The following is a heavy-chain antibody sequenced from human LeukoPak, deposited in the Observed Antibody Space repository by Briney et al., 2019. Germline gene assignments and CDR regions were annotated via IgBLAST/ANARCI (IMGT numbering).Heavy chain of an antibody. J-gene: IGHJ6*03. Sequence: ASVKVSCKASGYSFTKSYIHWVRQAPGQRLEWMGLINPGGDNTNYAQNFQGRVTMTSDTSARTVYMELSSLRSDDTAVYYCARERPHKLINYYYYYMDVWGKGTTVTVSS. CDR1: GYSFTKSY. CDR2: INPGGDNT. CDR3: ARERPHKLINYYYYYMDV. D-gene: IGHD2-8*01. V-gene: IGHV1-46*01.